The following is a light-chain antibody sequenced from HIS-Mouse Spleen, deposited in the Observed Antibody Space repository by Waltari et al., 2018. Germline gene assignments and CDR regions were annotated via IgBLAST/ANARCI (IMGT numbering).Light chain of an antibody. CDR2: RNN. CDR1: SSNIGSKY. CDR3: AAWDDSLSGPV. Sequence: QSVLTQPPSASGTPGQRVTISCSGSSSNIGSKYVYWYQQLPGTAPKLLIYRNNQRHSGVPDRFSGSKSGTSASLAISGLRSEDEADYYCAAWDDSLSGPVFGGGTKLTVL. J-gene: IGLJ3*02. V-gene: IGLV1-47*01.